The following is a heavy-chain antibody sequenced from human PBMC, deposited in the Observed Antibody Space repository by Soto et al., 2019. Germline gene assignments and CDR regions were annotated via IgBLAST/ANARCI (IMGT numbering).Heavy chain of an antibody. CDR1: GGTFSSYA. V-gene: IGHV1-69*13. J-gene: IGHJ6*02. CDR3: ARDYDRPFGMDV. CDR2: IIPIFGTA. Sequence: ASVKVSCKASGGTFSSYAISWVRQAPGQGLEWMGGIIPIFGTANYAQKFQGRVTITADESTSTAYMELSSLRSEDTAVYYCARDYDRPFGMDVWGQGTTVTVSS. D-gene: IGHD3-22*01.